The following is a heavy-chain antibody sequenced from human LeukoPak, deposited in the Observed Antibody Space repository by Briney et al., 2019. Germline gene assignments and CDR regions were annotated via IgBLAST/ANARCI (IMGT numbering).Heavy chain of an antibody. J-gene: IGHJ6*03. CDR2: ISYDGSDK. Sequence: TGGSLRLSCAASGFTFDRFDMHWVRQAPGKGLQWVTFISYDGSDKYYADSVKGRFTISRDNSRNMLYLQMNSLGAEDTALYWCAKDRDSGYYDMDVWGKGTTVTVSS. V-gene: IGHV3-30*02. D-gene: IGHD3-22*01. CDR3: AKDRDSGYYDMDV. CDR1: GFTFDRFD.